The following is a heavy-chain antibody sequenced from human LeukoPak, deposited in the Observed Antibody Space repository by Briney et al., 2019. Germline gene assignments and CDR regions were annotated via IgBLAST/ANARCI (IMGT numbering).Heavy chain of an antibody. D-gene: IGHD5-18*01. CDR1: GFTFSSYA. J-gene: IGHJ3*02. V-gene: IGHV3-64*01. Sequence: GGSLRLSCAASGFTFSSYAMHWVRQAPGKGLEYVSAISSNGGSTYYANSVKGRFTISRDNSKNTLYLQMGSLRAEDMAVYYCARPGGGYSYGYPSGDDAFGIWGQGTMVTVSS. CDR3: ARPGGGYSYGYPSGDDAFGI. CDR2: ISSNGGST.